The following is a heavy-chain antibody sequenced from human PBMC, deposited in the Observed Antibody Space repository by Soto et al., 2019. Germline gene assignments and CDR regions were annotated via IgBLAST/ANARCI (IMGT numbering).Heavy chain of an antibody. CDR2: INHSGST. CDR3: ARGGNWDYYDSSGSSSGHQNWFDP. V-gene: IGHV4-34*01. Sequence: SETLSLTCAVYGGSFSGYYWSWIRQPPGKGLEWIGEINHSGSTNYNPSLKSRVTISVDTSKNQFSLKLSSVTAADTAVYYCARGGNWDYYDSSGSSSGHQNWFDPWGQGTLVT. J-gene: IGHJ5*02. CDR1: GGSFSGYY. D-gene: IGHD3-22*01.